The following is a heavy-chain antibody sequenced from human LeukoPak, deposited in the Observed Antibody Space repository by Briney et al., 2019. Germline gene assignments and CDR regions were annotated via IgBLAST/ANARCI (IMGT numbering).Heavy chain of an antibody. Sequence: ASVKVSCKASGYTFTSYGISWVRQAPGQGLEWMGWISAYNGNTNYAQKLQGRVTMTTDTSTSTAYMELRSLRSDHTAVYYCARTAAIAAAGPIDYWGQGTLVTVSS. CDR3: ARTAAIAAAGPIDY. J-gene: IGHJ4*02. CDR2: ISAYNGNT. CDR1: GYTFTSYG. V-gene: IGHV1-18*01. D-gene: IGHD6-13*01.